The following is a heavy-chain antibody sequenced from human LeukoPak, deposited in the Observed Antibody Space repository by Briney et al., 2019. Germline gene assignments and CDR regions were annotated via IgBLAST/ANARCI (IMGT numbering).Heavy chain of an antibody. CDR3: ARHVYVSSYYDSSGYYYRGFDY. V-gene: IGHV4-38-2*02. D-gene: IGHD3-22*01. J-gene: IGHJ4*02. Sequence: PSEPLSLTCTVSGYSISSGYYWGWIRPPPGKGLEWIGNIYHSGSTYYNPSLKRRVPIPRDTSKNQVSLKLRSVTAAHTAVFYCARHVYVSSYYDSSGYYYRGFDYWGQGTLVTVSS. CDR1: GYSISSGYY. CDR2: IYHSGST.